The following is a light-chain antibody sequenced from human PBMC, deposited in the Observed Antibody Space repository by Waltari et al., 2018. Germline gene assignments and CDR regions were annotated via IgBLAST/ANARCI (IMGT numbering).Light chain of an antibody. V-gene: IGKV2-40*01. CDR3: MQRLEFPYT. J-gene: IGKJ2*01. CDR2: TLA. Sequence: EIVMTQTPLSLPATPGEPASISCRSSQSLINSDDGYTFLDWFLQKPGQSPQLLIYTLADRASRVQDRFSGTGSGSNFSLEISRVEAEDVGIYYCMQRLEFPYTFGQGTRLDMK. CDR1: QSLINSDDGYTF.